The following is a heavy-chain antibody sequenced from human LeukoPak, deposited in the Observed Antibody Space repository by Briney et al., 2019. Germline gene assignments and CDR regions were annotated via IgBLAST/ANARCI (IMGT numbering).Heavy chain of an antibody. CDR3: AREATVTTEDD. Sequence: ASVKVSCKASGYTFISYAMNWVRQAPGQGLEWMGWISAYNGNTNYAQKLQGRVTMTTDTSTSTAYMELRSLRSDDTAVYYCAREATVTTEDDWGQGTLVTVSS. CDR1: GYTFISYA. CDR2: ISAYNGNT. J-gene: IGHJ4*02. V-gene: IGHV1-18*01. D-gene: IGHD4-17*01.